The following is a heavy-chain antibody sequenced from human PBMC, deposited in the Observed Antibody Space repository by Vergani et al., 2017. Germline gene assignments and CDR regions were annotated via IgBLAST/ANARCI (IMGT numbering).Heavy chain of an antibody. D-gene: IGHD3-10*01. CDR3: AVRPRVNLVGGEIVTKRTFDY. CDR1: GESFSSFY. Sequence: QVQLQQWGAGVVKPSGTLSLTFAVFGESFSSFYWSWIRQPPGKGLGWIGEINNDGHTNYNPSLESRVTVSRDTAKNQFSLNLMSVTAADTAMYYCAVRPRVNLVGGEIVTKRTFDYWSQGSLVTVSS. J-gene: IGHJ4*02. V-gene: IGHV4-34*02. CDR2: INNDGHT.